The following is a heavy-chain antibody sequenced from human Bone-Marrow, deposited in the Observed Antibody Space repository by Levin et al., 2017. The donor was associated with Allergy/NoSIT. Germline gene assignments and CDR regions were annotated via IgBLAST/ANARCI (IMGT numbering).Heavy chain of an antibody. CDR3: VRDKAAGQQLVEVGY. Sequence: RSGGSLRLSCAASGFTFNNYDMNWVRQAPGKGLEWVSYIDTRSSSINYADSVKGRFTISRDSAKNSLYLQMNSLTDEDTAVYYCVRDKAAGQQLVEVGYWGQGTLVTVSS. V-gene: IGHV3-48*02. CDR2: IDTRSSSI. D-gene: IGHD6-13*01. J-gene: IGHJ4*02. CDR1: GFTFNNYD.